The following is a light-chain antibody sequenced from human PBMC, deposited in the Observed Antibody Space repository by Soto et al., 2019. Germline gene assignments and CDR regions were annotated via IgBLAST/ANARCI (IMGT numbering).Light chain of an antibody. CDR3: QQRYNWPPG. J-gene: IGKJ1*01. Sequence: EVVLTQSPGTLSLSPGERATLSCRASQSVRSSPLAWYQQKPGQAPRLLIYDVSNRATGIPPRFSGSGSGTDFTLTISSLQPEDFAVYYCQQRYNWPPGFGQGTKVDIK. V-gene: IGKV3-11*01. CDR2: DVS. CDR1: QSVRSSP.